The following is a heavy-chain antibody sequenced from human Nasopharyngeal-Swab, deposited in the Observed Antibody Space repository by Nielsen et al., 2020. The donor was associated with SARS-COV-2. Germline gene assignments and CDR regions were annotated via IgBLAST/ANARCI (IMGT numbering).Heavy chain of an antibody. CDR2: IKQGGSEK. Sequence: GGSLRLSCATSGFTFSNYWMSWVRQAPGRGLEWVANIKQGGSEKYYVDSVKGRFTISRDNARNSLSLQMNSLRAEDTAVYYCARDAISRTWYVGGWSSDALRYYYGMDVWGHGTTVTVSS. CDR1: GFTFSNYW. V-gene: IGHV3-7*01. D-gene: IGHD6-13*01. CDR3: ARDAISRTWYVGGWSSDALRYYYGMDV. J-gene: IGHJ6*02.